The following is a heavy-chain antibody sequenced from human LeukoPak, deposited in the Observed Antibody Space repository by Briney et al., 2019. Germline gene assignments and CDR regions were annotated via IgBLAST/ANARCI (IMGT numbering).Heavy chain of an antibody. D-gene: IGHD5-12*01. CDR1: GLTLSTYW. CDR3: ARGTGYGVFDI. V-gene: IGHV3-74*01. J-gene: IGHJ3*02. Sequence: GGSLRLSCAASGLTLSTYWMHWVRQAPGKGLVWVSRIKNDGSSTSYADSVKGRFTISRDNAKSTLYLQMNSLRAEDTAVYYFARGTGYGVFDIWGQGTMVTVSS. CDR2: IKNDGSST.